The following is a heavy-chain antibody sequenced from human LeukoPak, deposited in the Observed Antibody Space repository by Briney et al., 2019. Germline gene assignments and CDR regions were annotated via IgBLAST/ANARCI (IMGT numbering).Heavy chain of an antibody. V-gene: IGHV4-34*01. Sequence: SETLSLTCAVYGGSFSGYYWSWIRQPPGKGLEWIGEINHSGSTNYNPSLKSRVTISVDTSKNQFSLKLSSVTAADTAVYYCARQYVGSGFDYWGQGTLVTVSS. CDR3: ARQYVGSGFDY. CDR1: GGSFSGYY. CDR2: INHSGST. D-gene: IGHD3-10*01. J-gene: IGHJ4*02.